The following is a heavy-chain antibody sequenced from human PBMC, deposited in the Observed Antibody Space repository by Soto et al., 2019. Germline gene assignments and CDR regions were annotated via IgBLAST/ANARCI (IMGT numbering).Heavy chain of an antibody. D-gene: IGHD1-1*01. J-gene: IGHJ4*02. V-gene: IGHV3-23*01. CDR1: GFTVSSNY. Sequence: GGSLRLSCAASGFTVSSNYMSWVRQAPGKGLEWVSGVSGSGSSTYYAESVKGRFTISRDNSKNTVSLLMNSLRVEDTAIYYCAKSPHRYPYYFDYWGQGTLVTVSS. CDR2: VSGSGSST. CDR3: AKSPHRYPYYFDY.